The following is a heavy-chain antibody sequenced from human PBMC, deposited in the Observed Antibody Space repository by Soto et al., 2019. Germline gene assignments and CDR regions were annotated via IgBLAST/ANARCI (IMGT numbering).Heavy chain of an antibody. D-gene: IGHD3-10*01. CDR2: IYWDDDK. V-gene: IGHV2-5*02. CDR3: AHKGGLAVRGVRSAYYYYYGMDV. CDR1: GFSLSTSGVG. J-gene: IGHJ6*02. Sequence: SGPTLVNPAQTLTLTCTFSGFSLSTSGVGVGWIRQPPGKALEWLALIYWDDDKRYSPSLKSRLTITKDTSKNQVVLTMTNMDPVDTATYYCAHKGGLAVRGVRSAYYYYYGMDVWGQGTTVTVSS.